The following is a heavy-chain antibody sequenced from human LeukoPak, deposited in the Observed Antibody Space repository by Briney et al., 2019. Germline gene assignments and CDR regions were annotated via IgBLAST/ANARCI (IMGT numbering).Heavy chain of an antibody. J-gene: IGHJ4*02. CDR2: ISSSSSYI. CDR1: GFTFSSYS. V-gene: IGHV3-21*01. D-gene: IGHD6-19*01. Sequence: GGSLRLSCAASGFTFSSYSMNWDRQAPGKGLEWVSSISSSSSYIYYADSVKGRFTISRDNAKNSLYLQMNSLRAEDTAVYYCARDSSGWYLDYWGQGTLVTVSS. CDR3: ARDSSGWYLDY.